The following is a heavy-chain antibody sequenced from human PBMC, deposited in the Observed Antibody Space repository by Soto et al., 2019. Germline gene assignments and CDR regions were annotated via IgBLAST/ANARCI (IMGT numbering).Heavy chain of an antibody. CDR1: GFTFSHYT. V-gene: IGHV3-64*07. CDR3: ARADAVVTIFTTHYLYDH. D-gene: IGHD6-19*01. J-gene: IGHJ4*02. CDR2: ISSDGGTT. Sequence: EVQLLESGGGLVQPGGSLRLSCAASGFTFSHYTMHWVRQAPGEGLQYVSAISSDGGTTYYADSVRGRFTISRDNSMNMLFLQMGSLRAEDMAVYYCARADAVVTIFTTHYLYDHWGQGTLVTVSS.